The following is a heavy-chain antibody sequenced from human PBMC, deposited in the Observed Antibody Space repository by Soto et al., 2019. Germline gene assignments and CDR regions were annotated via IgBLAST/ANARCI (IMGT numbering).Heavy chain of an antibody. Sequence: GGSLRLSCAASGFTFSSYGMHWVRQAPGKGLEWVAVISYDGSNKYYADSVKGRFTISRDNSKNTLYLQMNSLRAEDTAVYYCAKGSSLVYYWGQGTLVTVSS. D-gene: IGHD6-13*01. V-gene: IGHV3-30*18. CDR2: ISYDGSNK. CDR1: GFTFSSYG. CDR3: AKGSSLVYY. J-gene: IGHJ4*02.